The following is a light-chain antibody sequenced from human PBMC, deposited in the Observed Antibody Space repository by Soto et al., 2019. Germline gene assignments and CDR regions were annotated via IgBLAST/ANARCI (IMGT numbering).Light chain of an antibody. V-gene: IGLV2-14*03. CDR2: DDN. J-gene: IGLJ2*01. CDR3: SSYTSSSNLI. Sequence: QSALTQPASVSGSLGQSITISCTGTSREVGNYNYVSWYQHHTGRAPKRVIYDDNNRPAGISNRFSGSKSDNTASLIIFGLQAEDEADYYCSSYTSSSNLIFGGGTQLTVL. CDR1: SREVGNYNY.